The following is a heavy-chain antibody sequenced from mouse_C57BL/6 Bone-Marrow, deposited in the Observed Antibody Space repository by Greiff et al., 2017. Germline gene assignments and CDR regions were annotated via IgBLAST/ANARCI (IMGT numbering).Heavy chain of an antibody. J-gene: IGHJ4*01. CDR3: VRLEDYAMDY. Sequence: EVMLVESGGGLVQPKGSLKLSCAASGFTFNTYAMHWVRQAPGKGLECVARIRSKSSNYATYYADSVKDRFTISRDDSQSMLYLQMNNLKTEDTAMYYCVRLEDYAMDYWGQGTSVTVSS. CDR2: IRSKSSNYAT. CDR1: GFTFNTYA. V-gene: IGHV10-3*01.